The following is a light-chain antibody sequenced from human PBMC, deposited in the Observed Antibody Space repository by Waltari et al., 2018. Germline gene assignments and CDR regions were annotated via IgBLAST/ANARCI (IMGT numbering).Light chain of an antibody. CDR2: NAS. J-gene: IGKJ2*01. CDR3: QQYNSYSYT. CDR1: QSISSW. Sequence: DFQMTQSPSTLSASVGDRVTITCRASQSISSWLAWYQQKPGKAPKLLIYNASSLESGIPSRFSGSGSGTEFSLTISRLQPDDFAAYYCQQYNSYSYTFGQGTKLEIK. V-gene: IGKV1-5*01.